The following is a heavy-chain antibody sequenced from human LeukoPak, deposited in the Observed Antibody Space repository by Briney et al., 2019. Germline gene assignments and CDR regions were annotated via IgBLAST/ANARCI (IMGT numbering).Heavy chain of an antibody. Sequence: GGSLRLSCAASGFTFSSHWMSWVRQAPGKGPEWVANIKEDGTQKYYVDSVRGRFTISRDNAENSLYLQMNSLRDEDTAVYYCAKTGERDYWGRGTLVTVSS. D-gene: IGHD7-27*01. CDR1: GFTFSSHW. J-gene: IGHJ4*02. V-gene: IGHV3-7*01. CDR2: IKEDGTQK. CDR3: AKTGERDY.